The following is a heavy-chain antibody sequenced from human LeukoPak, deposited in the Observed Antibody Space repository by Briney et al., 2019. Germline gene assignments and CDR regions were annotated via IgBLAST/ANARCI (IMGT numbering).Heavy chain of an antibody. CDR2: ISYDGSNK. CDR3: ARDGSIAEAGPLYYFDY. D-gene: IGHD6-13*01. J-gene: IGHJ4*02. V-gene: IGHV3-30*04. Sequence: PGRSLRLSCAASGFTFSSYAMHWVRQAPAKGLEWVALISYDGSNKYYADSVKGRFTVSRDTSKNTLYLQMNSLRDEDTAVYYCARDGSIAEAGPLYYFDYWGQGTLVTVSS. CDR1: GFTFSSYA.